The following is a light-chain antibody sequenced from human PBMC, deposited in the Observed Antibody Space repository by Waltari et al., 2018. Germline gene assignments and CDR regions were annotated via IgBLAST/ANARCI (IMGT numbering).Light chain of an antibody. CDR2: SNN. Sequence: QSLLTQAPSASGTPGQPVTISCSGRSSKIGGNTVNWYQDLPGTAPKLLIYSNNQQPAGVPARFAGSKSGTAASLAISGLQSEDEADYYCGTWDDSLNGPLFGGGTKVTV. J-gene: IGLJ2*01. CDR1: SSKIGGNT. CDR3: GTWDDSLNGPL. V-gene: IGLV1-44*01.